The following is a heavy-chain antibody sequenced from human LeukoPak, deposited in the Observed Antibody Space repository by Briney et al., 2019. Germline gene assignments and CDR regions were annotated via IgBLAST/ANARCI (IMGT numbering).Heavy chain of an antibody. D-gene: IGHD3-9*01. Sequence: ASVKVSCKASGYTFTSYGISWVRQAPGQGLEWMGFISAYNGNTNYSQKLQGRVTMTTDTSTSTAYLERRTLRSDDTAAYYFAQEDDWNWFDPWGQGTLVTVSS. CDR1: GYTFTSYG. J-gene: IGHJ5*02. CDR3: AQEDDWNWFDP. V-gene: IGHV1-18*01. CDR2: ISAYNGNT.